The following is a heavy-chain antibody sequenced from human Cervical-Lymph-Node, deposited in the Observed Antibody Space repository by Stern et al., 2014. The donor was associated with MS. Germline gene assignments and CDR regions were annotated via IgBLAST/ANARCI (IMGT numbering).Heavy chain of an antibody. J-gene: IGHJ4*02. CDR1: GNTFTSD. CDR3: AEGSVSGDCSGGSCYCIDY. D-gene: IGHD2-15*01. V-gene: IGHV1-8*01. CDR2: MNPKSGNT. Sequence: QMQLVQSGAEVKKPGASVKVSCKASGNTFTSDINWVRQAAGQGPEWMGWMNPKSGNTGLAQKFQGRVTLTRDTSIRTAYMELSSLNSEDTAIYYCAEGSVSGDCSGGSCYCIDYWGQGTLVTVSS.